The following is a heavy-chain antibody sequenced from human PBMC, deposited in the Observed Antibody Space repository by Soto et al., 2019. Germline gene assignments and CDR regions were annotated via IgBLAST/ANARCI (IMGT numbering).Heavy chain of an antibody. D-gene: IGHD6-19*01. CDR3: VRVLKYSSGPGDYYYYYGMDV. CDR2: MNPNSGNT. CDR1: GYTFTSYD. Sequence: QVQLVQSGAEVKKPGASVKVSCKASGYTFTSYDINWVRQATGQGLEWMGWMNPNSGNTGYAQKFQGRVTMTRNTSISTAYMELSSLRSEDTAVYYCVRVLKYSSGPGDYYYYYGMDVWGQGTTVTVSS. V-gene: IGHV1-8*01. J-gene: IGHJ6*02.